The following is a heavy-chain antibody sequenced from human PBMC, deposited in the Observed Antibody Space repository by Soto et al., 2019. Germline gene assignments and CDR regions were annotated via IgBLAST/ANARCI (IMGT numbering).Heavy chain of an antibody. Sequence: GGSLRLSCVGSGVDFRCSYMNWIRQAPGKGLEWISYISDTGRTIHYADSVKGRFVISRDNSKDSLYLQMNDLRADDTAVYYCAGFKEGNIVGLRWSDPWGQGTRVTVSS. CDR2: ISDTGRTI. CDR3: AGFKEGNIVGLRWSDP. J-gene: IGHJ5*02. D-gene: IGHD1-1*01. V-gene: IGHV3-11*01. CDR1: GVDFRCSY.